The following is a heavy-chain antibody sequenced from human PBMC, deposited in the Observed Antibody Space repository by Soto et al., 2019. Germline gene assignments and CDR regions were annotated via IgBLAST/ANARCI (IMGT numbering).Heavy chain of an antibody. V-gene: IGHV4-61*01. CDR2: ISYSGNT. J-gene: IGHJ4*02. Sequence: PSETLSLTCTVSGGSISSGNYYWSWIRQPPGKGLEWIGFISYSGNTKYNPSLKSRVSMSVDTSKSQFSLRLISVTAADTAKYFCAREGNLGRWLQPLDFWGQGTLVTVSS. CDR3: AREGNLGRWLQPLDF. D-gene: IGHD5-12*01. CDR1: GGSISSGNYY.